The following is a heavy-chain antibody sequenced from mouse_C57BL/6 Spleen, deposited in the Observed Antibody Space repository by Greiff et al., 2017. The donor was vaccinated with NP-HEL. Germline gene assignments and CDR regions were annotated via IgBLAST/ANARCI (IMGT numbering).Heavy chain of an antibody. CDR3: ARKANYYGSSLYWYFDV. V-gene: IGHV1-18*01. CDR2: INPNNGGT. D-gene: IGHD1-1*01. Sequence: VQLQQSGPELVKPGASVKIPCKASGYTFTDYNMDWVKQSHGKSLEWIGDINPNNGGTIYNQKFKGKATLTVDKSSSTAYMELRSLTSADTAVYYCARKANYYGSSLYWYFDVWGTGTTVTVSS. J-gene: IGHJ1*03. CDR1: GYTFTDYN.